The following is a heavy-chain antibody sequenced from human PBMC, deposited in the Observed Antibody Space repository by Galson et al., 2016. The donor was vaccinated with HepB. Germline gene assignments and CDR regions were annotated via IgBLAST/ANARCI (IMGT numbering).Heavy chain of an antibody. CDR3: AIFYFDSGSYYNPGY. J-gene: IGHJ4*02. D-gene: IGHD3-10*01. V-gene: IGHV5-10-1*01. CDR2: IDPSDCYT. CDR1: TVNFIRYW. Sequence: QSGAEVKKPGESLRISCQGSTVNFIRYWISWVRQMPGKGLEWMGRIDPSDCYTKYSPSFQGHVTVSLDKSISTAYLQLSSLKASDTAMYYCAIFYFDSGSYYNPGYWGQGTLVTVSS.